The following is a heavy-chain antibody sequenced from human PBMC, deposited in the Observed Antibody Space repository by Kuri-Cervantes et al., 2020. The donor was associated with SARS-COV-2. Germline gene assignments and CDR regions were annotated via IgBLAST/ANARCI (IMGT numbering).Heavy chain of an antibody. CDR1: GGSISSYY. CDR2: IYTSGST. V-gene: IGHV4-4*07. D-gene: IGHD6-13*01. J-gene: IGHJ4*02. CDR3: ARTKMKYSSSWYVDY. Sequence: ESLKISCTVSGGSISSYYWSWIRQPAGKGLEWIWRIYTSGSTNYNPSLKSRVTMSVDTSKNQFSLKLSSVTAADTAVYYCARTKMKYSSSWYVDYWGQGTLVTVSS.